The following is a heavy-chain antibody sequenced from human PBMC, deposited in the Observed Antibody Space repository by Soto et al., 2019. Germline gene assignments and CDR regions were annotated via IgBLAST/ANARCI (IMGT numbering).Heavy chain of an antibody. V-gene: IGHV4-61*01. J-gene: IGHJ4*02. Sequence: ASETLSLTCTVSGGSVSSGSYYWSWIRQPPGKGLEWIGYIYYSGSTNYNPSLKSRVTISVDTSKNQFSLKLSSVTAADTAVYYCARTMVGARAGYFDYWGRGTLVTV. CDR1: GGSVSSGSYY. CDR2: IYYSGST. CDR3: ARTMVGARAGYFDY. D-gene: IGHD1-26*01.